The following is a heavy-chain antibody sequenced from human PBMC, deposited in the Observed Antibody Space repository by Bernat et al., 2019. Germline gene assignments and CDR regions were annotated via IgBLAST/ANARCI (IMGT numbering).Heavy chain of an antibody. J-gene: IGHJ4*02. V-gene: IGHV4-38-2*02. CDR1: GYSISSGYY. D-gene: IGHD2-15*01. CDR3: ARDAFAYSN. CDR2: IYHSGST. Sequence: QVQLQESGPGLVKPSETLSLTCAVSGYSISSGYYWGWIRQPPWKGLEWIGSIYHSGSTYYNPSLKSRVTISVDTSKNQFSLKLSSVTAADTAVYYCARDAFAYSNWGQGTLVTVSS.